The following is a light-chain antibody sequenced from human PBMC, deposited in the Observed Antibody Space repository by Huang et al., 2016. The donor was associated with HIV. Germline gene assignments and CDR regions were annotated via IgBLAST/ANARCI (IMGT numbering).Light chain of an antibody. V-gene: IGKV1-33*01. J-gene: IGKJ2*01. CDR2: DAS. CDR3: QHYDGPYT. Sequence: DIQMTQSPSSLSASVGDRVTITCQASQDISNYLSWYQHKPGRAPKPLIFDASSLETGVPSRFSGSGSGTYFTLTIASLQPEDVATYYCQHYDGPYTFGQGTKLEIK. CDR1: QDISNY.